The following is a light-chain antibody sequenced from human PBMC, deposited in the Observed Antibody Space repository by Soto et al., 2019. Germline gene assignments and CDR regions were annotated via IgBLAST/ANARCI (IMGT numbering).Light chain of an antibody. Sequence: EIVMTQSPATLSVSPGERATLSCRASQSVSSNLACYQQKPGQAPRLLIYGASTRATGSPARVSGSGSGTEFTLTTSTVPSQDFAVSYSQQYNNCPRRSWTFGQGTTVAI. CDR1: QSVSSN. V-gene: IGKV3-15*01. CDR2: GAS. J-gene: IGKJ1*01. CDR3: QQYNNCPRRSWT.